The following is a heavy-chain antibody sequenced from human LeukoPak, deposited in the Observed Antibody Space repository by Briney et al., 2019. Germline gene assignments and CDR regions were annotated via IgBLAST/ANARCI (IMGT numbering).Heavy chain of an antibody. CDR1: GYTFTSYY. D-gene: IGHD3-22*01. CDR3: ARGPGPADDGGGYCFDY. V-gene: IGHV1-46*01. Sequence: ASVKVSCKASGYTFTSYYLYWVRQAPGQGLEWMGVINPSGGITTSAQKFQGRVAMTRDTSTSAVYMELRSLTTEHTEMHYCARGPGPADDGGGYCFDYWGQGTLVTVSS. CDR2: INPSGGIT. J-gene: IGHJ4*02.